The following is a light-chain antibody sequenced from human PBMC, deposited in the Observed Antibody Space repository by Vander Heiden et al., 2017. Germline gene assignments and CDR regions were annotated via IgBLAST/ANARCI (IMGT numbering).Light chain of an antibody. J-gene: IGLJ2*01. Sequence: FMLTQPHSMSEASGKTVNICGNAYGGSIAGNYVLWFQQRPGGAPTTVIYEDNRRPSGVPDRFSGSIDRSSNSASLTISGLKTEDEADYYCQSYDSSDQGVFGGGTKLTVL. CDR3: QSYDSSDQGV. CDR1: GGSIAGNY. V-gene: IGLV6-57*02. CDR2: EDN.